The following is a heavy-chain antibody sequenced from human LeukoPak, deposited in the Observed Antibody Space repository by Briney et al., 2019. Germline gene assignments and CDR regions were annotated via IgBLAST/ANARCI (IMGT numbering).Heavy chain of an antibody. CDR1: GFTFSDHY. V-gene: IGHV3-15*01. D-gene: IGHD5-24*01. CDR3: LAQYYFDY. Sequence: GGSLRLSCVASGFTFSDHYMDWVRQAPGKGLEWVGRIISKSDGGTTDYAAPVKDRFIISRDDSKGTLYLRLNSLRTDDTAVYYCLAQYYFDYWGRGTLVTVSS. CDR2: IISKSDGGTT. J-gene: IGHJ4*02.